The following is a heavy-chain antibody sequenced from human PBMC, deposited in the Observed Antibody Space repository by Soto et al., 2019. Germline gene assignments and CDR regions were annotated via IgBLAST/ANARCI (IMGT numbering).Heavy chain of an antibody. CDR1: GYTFTGYA. CDR3: ARAVAVPADFDY. D-gene: IGHD6-19*01. V-gene: IGHV1-3*05. CDR2: INAGNGNT. Sequence: QVQLVQSGAEEKKPGASVKVSCKASGYTFTGYAMHWVRQAPGQRLEWMGWINAGNGNTKYSQKFPGRVTITRDTSAGTAYMDLISLRTEGTAVYYCARAVAVPADFDYWGQGTLVTVSS. J-gene: IGHJ4*02.